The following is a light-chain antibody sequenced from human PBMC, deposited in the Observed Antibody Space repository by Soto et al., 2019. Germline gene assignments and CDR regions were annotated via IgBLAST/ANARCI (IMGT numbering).Light chain of an antibody. V-gene: IGKV1-5*03. J-gene: IGKJ1*01. CDR3: QQYNSYSRT. CDR1: QSISSW. CDR2: KAS. Sequence: DSPMSQSPSTVSASVGDRVTIPCRASQSISSWLAWYQQKPGKAPKLLIYKASSLESGVPSRFSGSGSGTEFTLTISSLQPDDFATYYCQQYNSYSRTFGQGTKVDIK.